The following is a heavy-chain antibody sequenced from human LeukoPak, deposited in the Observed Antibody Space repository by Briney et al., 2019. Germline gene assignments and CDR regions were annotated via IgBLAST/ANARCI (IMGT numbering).Heavy chain of an antibody. CDR1: GYIFITYW. D-gene: IGHD1-26*01. J-gene: IGHJ4*02. CDR2: IYPGDSNT. Sequence: GESLKISCKGSGYIFITYWIVWVRQMPGKGLEWMGIIYPGDSNTRYSPSFQGQATISADKSVNTAYLQWTSLKASDTAMYYCARLPPVGATDPQFDYWGLGTLVSVSS. CDR3: ARLPPVGATDPQFDY. V-gene: IGHV5-51*01.